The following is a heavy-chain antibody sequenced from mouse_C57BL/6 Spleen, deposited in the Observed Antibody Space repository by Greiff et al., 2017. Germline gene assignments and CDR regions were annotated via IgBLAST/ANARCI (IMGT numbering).Heavy chain of an antibody. V-gene: IGHV3-6*01. CDR2: ISYDGSN. CDR3: AREVGWYFDV. D-gene: IGHD1-3*01. CDR1: GYSITSGYY. Sequence: EVQLQESGPGLVKPSQSLSLTCSVTGYSITSGYYWNWIRQFPGNKLEWMGYISYDGSNNYNPSLKNRISITRDTSKNQFFLKLNSVTTEDTATYYCAREVGWYFDVWGTGTTVTVSS. J-gene: IGHJ1*03.